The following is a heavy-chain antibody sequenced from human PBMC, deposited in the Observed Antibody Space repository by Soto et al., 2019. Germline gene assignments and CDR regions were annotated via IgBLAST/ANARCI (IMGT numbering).Heavy chain of an antibody. CDR3: TRDGS. D-gene: IGHD5-12*01. CDR1: GCPFSSFA. V-gene: IGHV3-48*01. J-gene: IGHJ5*02. CDR2: ISDSGSTI. Sequence: GGSRRLSCAASGCPFSSFAMNWVRQTPDKGLEWLSYISDSGSTIHYADSVKGRFTISRDNAKNSLYLQMNSLRADDTAVYYCTRDGSWGQGTLVTVSS.